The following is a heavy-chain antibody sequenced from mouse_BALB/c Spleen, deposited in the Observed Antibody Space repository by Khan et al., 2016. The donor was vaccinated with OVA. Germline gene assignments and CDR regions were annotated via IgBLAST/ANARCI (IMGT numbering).Heavy chain of an antibody. V-gene: IGHV1-77*01. Sequence: VQLQESGPELVKPGASVKMSCKASGYTFTDYDIRWVKQRTGQGLEWIGEIYPGSGSTYYNEKFKGKATLTADKSSNPAYMQLSSLTSEDSAVYFLAKICYGNSYAMDYWGQGTAVTVSS. J-gene: IGHJ4*01. CDR2: IYPGSGST. D-gene: IGHD2-1*01. CDR3: AKICYGNSYAMDY. CDR1: GYTFTDYD.